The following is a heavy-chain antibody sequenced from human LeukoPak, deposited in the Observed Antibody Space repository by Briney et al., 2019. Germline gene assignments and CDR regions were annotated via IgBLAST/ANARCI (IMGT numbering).Heavy chain of an antibody. CDR1: GFTFSDYY. V-gene: IGHV3-11*06. CDR3: TRAARSVDY. J-gene: IGHJ4*02. Sequence: GRCLRLACAAAGFTFSDYYINWVRQAAGGWREYISYISRSSSDTNYADSVKGRFTISRDNAKSSLYMEMNSLRADDTAIYYCTRAARSVDYWGQGTLVTVSS. CDR2: ISRSSSDT.